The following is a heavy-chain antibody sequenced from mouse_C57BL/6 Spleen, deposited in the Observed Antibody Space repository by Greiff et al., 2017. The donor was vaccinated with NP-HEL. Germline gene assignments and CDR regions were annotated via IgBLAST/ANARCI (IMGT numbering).Heavy chain of an antibody. V-gene: IGHV3-6*01. D-gene: IGHD2-3*01. Sequence: EVQLQESGPGLVKPSQSLSLTCSVTGYSITSGYYWNWIRQFPGNKLEWMGYISYDGSNNYNPSLKNRISITRDTYKNQFFLKLNSVTTEDTATYYCAVYDGYYFAYWGQGTLVTVSA. CDR3: AVYDGYYFAY. CDR2: ISYDGSN. J-gene: IGHJ3*01. CDR1: GYSITSGYY.